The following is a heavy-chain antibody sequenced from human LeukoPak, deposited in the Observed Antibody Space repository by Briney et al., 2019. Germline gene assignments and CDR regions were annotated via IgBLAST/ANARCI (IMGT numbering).Heavy chain of an antibody. CDR3: ARQRRVTIDY. J-gene: IGHJ4*02. Sequence: SETLSLTCTVSGGSISSYYWSWIRQPPGKGLEWIGYIYYSGSTNYNPSLKSRVTISVDTSKNQFSLKLSSVTAADTAVYYCARQRRVTIDYWGQGTLVTVSS. D-gene: IGHD6-25*01. CDR1: GGSISSYY. V-gene: IGHV4-59*12. CDR2: IYYSGST.